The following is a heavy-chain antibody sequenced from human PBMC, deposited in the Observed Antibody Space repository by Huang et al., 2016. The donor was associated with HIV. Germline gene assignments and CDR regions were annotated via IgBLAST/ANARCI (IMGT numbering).Heavy chain of an antibody. Sequence: QVQLVESGGGVVQPGRSMRLSCAASGFTLSDYAIHWVRQGPGKWLVWVALISYDGHDKFYSDSVGGRFTISRDNFNNTLYLQMNSLRHEDTALYYCARFGKRLPMLRGEDVIGDIWGQGTMVIVSS. J-gene: IGHJ3*02. D-gene: IGHD3-10*01. CDR3: ARFGKRLPMLRGEDVIGDI. CDR1: GFTLSDYA. CDR2: ISYDGHDK. V-gene: IGHV3-30-3*01.